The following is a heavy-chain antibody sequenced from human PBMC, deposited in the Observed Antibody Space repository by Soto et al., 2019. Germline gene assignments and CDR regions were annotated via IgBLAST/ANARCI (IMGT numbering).Heavy chain of an antibody. CDR1: GFTFTTYW. V-gene: IGHV3-74*03. CDR2: ISRDGIGT. Sequence: GGSLRLSCAASGFTFTTYWMHWVRQAPGKGLVWVSRISRDGIGTTYAESVKGRFTISRDNTKNTLYLQMNSLRVEDTAVYYCGPLGNFGVVMGHWGQGTLVTVSS. J-gene: IGHJ4*02. D-gene: IGHD3-3*01. CDR3: GPLGNFGVVMGH.